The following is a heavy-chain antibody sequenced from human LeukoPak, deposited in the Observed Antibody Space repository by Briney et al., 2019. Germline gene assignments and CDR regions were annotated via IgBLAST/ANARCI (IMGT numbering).Heavy chain of an antibody. J-gene: IGHJ5*02. Sequence: EASVKVSCKASGYTFTTYDINWVRQATGQGPEWMGWMNPNIGKTGYAEKFQGRVTMTWNTAISTAYMELRNLTSDDTAVYHCVRVVPGPYNKFDPWGQGTLVTVSS. CDR2: MNPNIGKT. CDR3: VRVVPGPYNKFDP. V-gene: IGHV1-8*01. D-gene: IGHD2-8*02. CDR1: GYTFTTYD.